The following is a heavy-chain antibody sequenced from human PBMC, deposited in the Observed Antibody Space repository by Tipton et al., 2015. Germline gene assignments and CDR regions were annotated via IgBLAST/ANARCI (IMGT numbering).Heavy chain of an antibody. CDR3: ARLGGLAADY. CDR1: GFTFSSYA. J-gene: IGHJ4*02. D-gene: IGHD6-25*01. CDR2: ISGSGGST. Sequence: SLRLSCAVSGFTFSSYAMSWVRQAPGKGLEWVSAISGSGGSTYYADSVKGRFTISRDNSKNTLHLQMNSLRAEDTAVYYCARLGGLAADYWGQGTLVTVSS. V-gene: IGHV3-23*01.